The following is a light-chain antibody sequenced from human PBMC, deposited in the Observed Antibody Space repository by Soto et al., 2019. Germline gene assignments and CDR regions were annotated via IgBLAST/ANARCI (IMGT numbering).Light chain of an antibody. V-gene: IGKV1-39*01. CDR1: QYINNY. CDR3: QQSFTTPPYT. CDR2: AAS. J-gene: IGKJ2*01. Sequence: DIQMTQSPSSLSASVGDRVTITCRASQYINNYLNWYQQIPGKAPKLLISAASYLQSGVPSRFSGSGSGTDFTLTISSLQPEDFATYYCQQSFTTPPYTFGQGTRLETK.